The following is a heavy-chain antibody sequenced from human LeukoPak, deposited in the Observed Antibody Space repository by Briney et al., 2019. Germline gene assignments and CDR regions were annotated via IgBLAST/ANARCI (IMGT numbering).Heavy chain of an antibody. CDR2: LSGSGGST. D-gene: IGHD4-17*01. CDR3: AKEYGDYPYYYYYMDV. Sequence: GGSLRPSCAASGFTFSSYGMSWVRQAPGKGLEWVSGLSGSGGSTYYADSVKGRFTISRDNSKNTMYLQMNSLRAEDTAVYYCAKEYGDYPYYYYYMDVWGKGTTVTISS. V-gene: IGHV3-23*01. CDR1: GFTFSSYG. J-gene: IGHJ6*03.